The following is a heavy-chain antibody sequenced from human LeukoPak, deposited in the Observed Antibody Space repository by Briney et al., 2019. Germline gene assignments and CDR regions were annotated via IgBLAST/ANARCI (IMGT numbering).Heavy chain of an antibody. CDR2: IYYSGST. V-gene: IGHV4-39*01. D-gene: IGHD3-10*01. J-gene: IGHJ6*04. CDR3: AAQVRGAPGATVVDV. Sequence: SETLSLTCTVSGGSISSSSYYWGWIRQPPGKGLEWIGSIYYSGSTYYNPSLKSRVTISVDTSKNQFSLKLSSVTAADTAVYYCAAQVRGAPGATVVDVWGKGTTVTISS. CDR1: GGSISSSSYY.